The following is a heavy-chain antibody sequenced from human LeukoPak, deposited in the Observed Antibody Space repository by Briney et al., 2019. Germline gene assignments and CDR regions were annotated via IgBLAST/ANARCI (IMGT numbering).Heavy chain of an antibody. V-gene: IGHV4-59*11. Sequence: SETLSLTCTVSGGSISSHYWSWIRQPPGKGLEWIGSIYYTGSTNYNPSLKSRVTISVDTSKNQFSLKLYSATAADTAVYYCARSGTSGHWFDPWGRGTLVTVSS. CDR2: IYYTGST. CDR1: GGSISSHY. CDR3: ARSGTSGHWFDP. D-gene: IGHD6-13*01. J-gene: IGHJ5*02.